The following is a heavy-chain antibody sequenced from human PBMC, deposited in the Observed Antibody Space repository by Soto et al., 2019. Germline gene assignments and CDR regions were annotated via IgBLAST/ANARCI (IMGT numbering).Heavy chain of an antibody. J-gene: IGHJ6*03. V-gene: IGHV3-23*01. CDR2: ISGSGGST. CDR1: GFTFSSYA. D-gene: IGHD3-10*01. CDR3: AKSAMVRRSYYYYYYMDV. Sequence: EVQLLESGGGLVQPGGSLRLSCAASGFTFSSYAMSWVRQAPGKGLEWVSAISGSGGSTYYADSVKGRFTISRDNSKNTLYLQMNSLRAEDTAVYYCAKSAMVRRSYYYYYYMDVWGKGTTVTVSS.